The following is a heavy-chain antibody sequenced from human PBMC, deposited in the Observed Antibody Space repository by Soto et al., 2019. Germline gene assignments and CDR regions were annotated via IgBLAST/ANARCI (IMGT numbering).Heavy chain of an antibody. D-gene: IGHD3-22*01. V-gene: IGHV3-48*03. CDR2: ISSSGSTI. Sequence: PGGSLRLSCAASGFTFSSYEMNWVRQAPGKGLEWVSYISSSGSTIYYADSVKGRFTISRDNAKNSLYLQMNSLRAEDTAVYYCASSINMIVVAEGGAFDIWGQGTMVTVSS. CDR1: GFTFSSYE. CDR3: ASSINMIVVAEGGAFDI. J-gene: IGHJ3*02.